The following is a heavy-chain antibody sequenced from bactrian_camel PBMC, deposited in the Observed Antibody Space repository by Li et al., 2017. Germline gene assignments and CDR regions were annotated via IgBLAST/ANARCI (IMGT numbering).Heavy chain of an antibody. CDR3: AADGGLRSSDYADSRAYYY. J-gene: IGHJ4*01. CDR1: GYTYSSYC. V-gene: IGHV3S57*01. D-gene: IGHD4*01. Sequence: VQLVESGGGSAQAGGSLKLSCTHSGYTYSSYCMAWFRQAPEKEREGVAAINRAGRMYYADSVKGRFTISKDNAKNTLYLQMNSLKPEDTAMYYCAADGGLRSSDYADSRAYYYWGQGTQVTVS. CDR2: INRAGRM.